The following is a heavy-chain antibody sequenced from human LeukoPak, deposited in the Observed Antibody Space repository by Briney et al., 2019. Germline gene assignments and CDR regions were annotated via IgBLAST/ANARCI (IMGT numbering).Heavy chain of an antibody. V-gene: IGHV1-2*02. D-gene: IGHD3-22*01. CDR1: GYTFTGYY. CDR2: INPNSGGT. CDR3: AGVRDYDSSGYHPMDV. J-gene: IGHJ6*03. Sequence: ASVKVSCKASGYTFTGYYMHWVRQAPGQGLEWMGWINPNSGGTNYAQKFQGRVTMTRDTSISTAYMELSRLRSDDTAVYYCAGVRDYDSSGYHPMDVWGKGTTVIVSS.